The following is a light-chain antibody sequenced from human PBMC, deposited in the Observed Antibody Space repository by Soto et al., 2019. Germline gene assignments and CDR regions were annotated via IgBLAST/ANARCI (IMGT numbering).Light chain of an antibody. V-gene: IGKV1-9*01. Sequence: DIQLTQSPSFLSASVGDRVTITCRASQSISSWLACYHHKPGKAPKLLIYAASTLQSGVPSRFSGSGSGTDFTLTISRLEPEDFAVYYCQQYGSSPPSVTFGQGTRLEIK. CDR1: QSISSW. J-gene: IGKJ5*01. CDR3: QQYGSSPPSVT. CDR2: AAS.